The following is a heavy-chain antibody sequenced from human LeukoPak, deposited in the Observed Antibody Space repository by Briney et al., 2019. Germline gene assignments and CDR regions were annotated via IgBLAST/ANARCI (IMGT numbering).Heavy chain of an antibody. V-gene: IGHV3-48*03. CDR3: ARGQTLTF. Sequence: GGSLRLSCVASGFIFSNYEMNWVRQAPGKGLEWVSYIRSGGGPKYYADSVKGRVTISRDDAKNSLYLQMNSLRAEDTGVYFCARGQTLTFWGQGTLVTASS. CDR1: GFIFSNYE. J-gene: IGHJ4*02. CDR2: IRSGGGPK.